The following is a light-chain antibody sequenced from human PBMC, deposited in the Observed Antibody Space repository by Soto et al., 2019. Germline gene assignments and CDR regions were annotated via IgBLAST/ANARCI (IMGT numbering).Light chain of an antibody. CDR2: KVS. CDR1: HSLVYSDGNTY. V-gene: IGKV2-30*01. Sequence: DVVMTQSPLSLPVTLGQPASISCRSSHSLVYSDGNTYLNWFQQRPGQSPRRLIYKVSNRDSGVPDRFSGSGSGTEFPLKISRVEAEDVGVYYCMQGTHWPPTFGQGTKVEIK. J-gene: IGKJ1*01. CDR3: MQGTHWPPT.